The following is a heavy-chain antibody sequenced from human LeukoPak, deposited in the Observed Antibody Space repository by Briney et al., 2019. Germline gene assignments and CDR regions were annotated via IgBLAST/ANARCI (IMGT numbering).Heavy chain of an antibody. J-gene: IGHJ3*01. CDR3: ARDAKYDYGGDIDAFDV. D-gene: IGHD4-23*01. CDR1: GFIFSNYW. Sequence: GGSLRLSCAASGFIFSNYWMHWVRQAPGKGLVWVSRLSSDGSSISYADFEKGRFTISRDSAKNTLYLQMNSLRAEDTAVYYCARDAKYDYGGDIDAFDVWGQGTMVTVSS. V-gene: IGHV3-74*01. CDR2: LSSDGSSI.